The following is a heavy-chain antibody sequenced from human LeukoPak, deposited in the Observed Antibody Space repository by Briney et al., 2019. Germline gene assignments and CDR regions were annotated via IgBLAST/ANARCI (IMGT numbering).Heavy chain of an antibody. CDR1: GFTYSSYA. J-gene: IGHJ4*02. CDR2: ISGSGGST. D-gene: IGHD5-18*01. CDR3: AKGLAQLWFY. V-gene: IGHV3-23*01. Sequence: GGSLRLSCAASGFTYSSYAMSWLRQAPGKGLEWVSAISGSGGSTYYADSVKGRFTIPRDNSKNTLYLQMISLRAEDTAVYYCAKGLAQLWFYWGQGTLVTVSS.